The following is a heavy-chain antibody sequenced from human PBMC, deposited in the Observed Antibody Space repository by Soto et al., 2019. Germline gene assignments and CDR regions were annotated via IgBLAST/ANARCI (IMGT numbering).Heavy chain of an antibody. CDR2: IYPGDSDT. V-gene: IGHV5-51*01. Sequence: GESLKISCKGSGYSFTSYWIGWVRQMPGKGLEWMGIIYPGDSDTRYSPSFQGQVTISADKSISTAYLQWSSLKASNTAMYYCARHGILSSIAAVAAGMDVWGQGTTVTVSS. CDR3: ARHGILSSIAAVAAGMDV. J-gene: IGHJ6*02. D-gene: IGHD6-13*01. CDR1: GYSFTSYW.